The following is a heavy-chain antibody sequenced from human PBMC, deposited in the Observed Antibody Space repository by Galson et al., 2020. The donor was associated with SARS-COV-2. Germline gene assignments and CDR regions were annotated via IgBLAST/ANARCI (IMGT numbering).Heavy chain of an antibody. D-gene: IGHD1-1*01. CDR1: GESITNDRYY. V-gene: IGHV4-30-4*08. CDR3: ARDMVPWNAGGDY. CDR2: ISHTGNT. J-gene: IGHJ4*02. Sequence: LTCTVSGESITNDRYYWSWIRQPPGKGLEWIGYISHTGNTDSSPSLKSRVSMSVDTSKNQFSLHLTSVSVADTAVYYCARDMVPWNAGGDYWGQGILVTVSS.